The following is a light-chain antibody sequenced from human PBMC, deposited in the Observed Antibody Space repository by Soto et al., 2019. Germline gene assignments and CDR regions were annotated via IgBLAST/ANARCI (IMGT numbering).Light chain of an antibody. V-gene: IGLV2-14*01. CDR2: EIS. Sequence: QSALTQPASVSGSPGQSITISCTGVSSDVGGYKYVSWYQQHPGKAPIVMIYEISKRPSGVSDRFSGSKTGKTASLTISGLQAEDEADYYCSSYTSINKVFGGGTQLTVL. CDR1: SSDVGGYKY. J-gene: IGLJ2*01. CDR3: SSYTSINKV.